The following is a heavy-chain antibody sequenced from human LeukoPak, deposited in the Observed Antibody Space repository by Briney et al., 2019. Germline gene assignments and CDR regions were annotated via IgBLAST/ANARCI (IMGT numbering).Heavy chain of an antibody. D-gene: IGHD2-2*01. CDR2: IYYSGST. CDR1: GGSISSSDYY. Sequence: SETLSVTCNASGGSISSSDYYWGWIRPSPRKALVWIGSIYYSGSTYYNPSLKNRVAMSVDTSKNQFSLKLRSVTAADTAVYYCARHEWSTSWFDPWGQGTLVTVSS. V-gene: IGHV4-39*01. CDR3: ARHEWSTSWFDP. J-gene: IGHJ5*02.